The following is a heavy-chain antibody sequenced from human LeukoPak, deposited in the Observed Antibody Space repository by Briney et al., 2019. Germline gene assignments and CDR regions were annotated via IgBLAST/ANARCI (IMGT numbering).Heavy chain of an antibody. J-gene: IGHJ3*02. V-gene: IGHV1-46*01. D-gene: IGHD3-10*01. CDR2: INPSGGST. Sequence: GASVKVSCKASGYSFTGNYMHWVRQAPGQGLEWMGIINPSGGSTSYAQKFQGRVTMTRDTSTSTVYMELSSLRSEDTAVYYCARAEKGGSGSYADAFDIWGQGTMVTVSS. CDR1: GYSFTGNY. CDR3: ARAEKGGSGSYADAFDI.